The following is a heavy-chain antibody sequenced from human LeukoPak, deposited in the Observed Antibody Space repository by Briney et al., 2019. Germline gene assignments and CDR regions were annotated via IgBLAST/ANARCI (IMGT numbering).Heavy chain of an antibody. CDR3: ARNQGSSSWRLGFDY. J-gene: IGHJ4*02. D-gene: IGHD6-13*01. CDR2: ISAYNGNT. CDR1: GYTFTSYG. V-gene: IGHV1-18*04. Sequence: ASVKVSCKASGYTFTSYGISWVRQAPGQGLEWMGWISAYNGNTNYAQKLQGRVTMTTDTSTSTAYMELRSLRSDDTAVYYCARNQGSSSWRLGFDYWGQGTLVTVSS.